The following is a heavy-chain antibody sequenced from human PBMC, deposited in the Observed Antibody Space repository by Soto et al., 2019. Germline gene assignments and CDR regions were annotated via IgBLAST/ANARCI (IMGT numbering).Heavy chain of an antibody. V-gene: IGHV3-30-3*01. CDR3: ARDRTVEMATINDYYGMDV. D-gene: IGHD5-12*01. J-gene: IGHJ6*02. CDR1: GFTFSSYA. Sequence: PGGSLRLSCAASGFTFSSYAMHWVRQAPGKGLDWVAVISYDGSNKYYADSVKGRFTISRDNSKNTLYLQMNSLRAEDTAVYYCARDRTVEMATINDYYGMDVWGQGTTVTVSS. CDR2: ISYDGSNK.